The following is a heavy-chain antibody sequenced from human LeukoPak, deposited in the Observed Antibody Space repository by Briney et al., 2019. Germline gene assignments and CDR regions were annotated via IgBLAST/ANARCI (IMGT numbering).Heavy chain of an antibody. J-gene: IGHJ4*02. V-gene: IGHV4-34*01. CDR1: GGSFSGYY. CDR3: ARGRLADHVEY. Sequence: PSETLSLTCAVYGGSFSGYYWSWIRQPPGKGLEWIGEINHSGSTNYNPSLKSRVTISIDTSKNQFSLKLTSVTAADTAVYYCARGRLADHVEYWGQGTLVTVSS. CDR2: INHSGST. D-gene: IGHD1-14*01.